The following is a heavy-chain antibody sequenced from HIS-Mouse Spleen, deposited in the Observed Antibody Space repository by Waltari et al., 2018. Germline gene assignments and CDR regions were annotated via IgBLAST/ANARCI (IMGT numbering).Heavy chain of an antibody. D-gene: IGHD3-3*01. Sequence: QVQLQESGPGLVKPSETLSLTCTVSGGSISSYYWSWIRQPAGKGLEWIGRIYTSGSTNYHPTLQGRVTMSVETSKNQFSLKLGSVTAADTAGYYCAGDFHDFWSGYYGGDKKHDAFDIWGQGTMVTVSS. CDR1: GGSISSYY. J-gene: IGHJ3*02. V-gene: IGHV4-4*07. CDR3: AGDFHDFWSGYYGGDKKHDAFDI. CDR2: IYTSGST.